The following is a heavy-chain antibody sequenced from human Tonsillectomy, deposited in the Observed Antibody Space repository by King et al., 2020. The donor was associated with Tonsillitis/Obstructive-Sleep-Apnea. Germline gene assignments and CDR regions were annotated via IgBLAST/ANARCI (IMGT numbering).Heavy chain of an antibody. J-gene: IGHJ4*02. CDR2: INHSGST. CDR3: ARAEDIVVVPAAPARGRGRFFDY. CDR1: GGSFSGYY. D-gene: IGHD2-2*01. Sequence: VQLPQWGAGLLKPSETLSLTCAVYGGSFSGYYWSWIRQPPGKGLEWIGEINHSGSTNYNPSLKSRVTISVDTSKNQFSLKLSSVTAADTAVYYCARAEDIVVVPAAPARGRGRFFDYWGQGTLVTVSP. V-gene: IGHV4-34*01.